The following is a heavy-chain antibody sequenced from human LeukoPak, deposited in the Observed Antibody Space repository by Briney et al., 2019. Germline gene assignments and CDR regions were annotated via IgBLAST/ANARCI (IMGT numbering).Heavy chain of an antibody. CDR1: GGSISSSSYY. V-gene: IGHV4-39*01. J-gene: IGHJ4*02. CDR3: ARGAIVATTFDY. CDR2: IYYSGST. D-gene: IGHD5-12*01. Sequence: SETLSLTCTVSGGSISSSSYYWGWIRQPPGKGLEWIGSIYYSGSTYYNPSLKSRVTISVDTSKNQFSLKLSSVTAADTAVYYCARGAIVATTFDYWGQGTLVTVSS.